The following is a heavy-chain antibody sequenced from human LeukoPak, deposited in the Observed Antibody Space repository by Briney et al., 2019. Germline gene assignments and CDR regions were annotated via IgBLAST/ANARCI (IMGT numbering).Heavy chain of an antibody. D-gene: IGHD6-19*01. CDR1: GYTFTGYY. CDR2: INPNSGGT. Sequence: ASVKVSCKASGYTFTGYYMHWVRQAPGQGLEWMGWINPNSGGTNYAQKFQGRVTMTRDTSISTAYMELSRLRSDDTAVYYCATAVAGSYYYYYMDVWGKGTTVTISS. J-gene: IGHJ6*03. V-gene: IGHV1-2*02. CDR3: ATAVAGSYYYYYMDV.